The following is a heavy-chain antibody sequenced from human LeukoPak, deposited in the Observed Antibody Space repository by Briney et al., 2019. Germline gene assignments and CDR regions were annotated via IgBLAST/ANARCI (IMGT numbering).Heavy chain of an antibody. Sequence: PSETLSLTCTVSGGSVSSSNYYWGWIRQPPGKGLEWIGRIYSNGDTNYNPSLESRVTISQDRTRNQFSLKLSSVTAADTAIYYCARGGYYGSGNDFRFDPWGQGTLVTVSS. J-gene: IGHJ5*02. CDR3: ARGGYYGSGNDFRFDP. CDR1: GGSVSSSNYY. D-gene: IGHD3-10*01. CDR2: IYSNGDT. V-gene: IGHV4-39*07.